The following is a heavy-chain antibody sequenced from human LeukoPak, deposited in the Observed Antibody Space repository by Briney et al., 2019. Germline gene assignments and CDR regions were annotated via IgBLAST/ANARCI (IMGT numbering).Heavy chain of an antibody. CDR1: GFTVSSNY. V-gene: IGHV3-66*02. D-gene: IGHD1-26*01. Sequence: GGSLRLSCAASGFTVSSNYMSWVRQAPGKGLEWVSVIYSGGSTYYADSVKGRFTIPRDNSKNTLYLQMNSLRAEDTAVYYCARARPPFGIVGAPRQSYYFDYWGQGTLVTVSS. CDR2: IYSGGST. CDR3: ARARPPFGIVGAPRQSYYFDY. J-gene: IGHJ4*02.